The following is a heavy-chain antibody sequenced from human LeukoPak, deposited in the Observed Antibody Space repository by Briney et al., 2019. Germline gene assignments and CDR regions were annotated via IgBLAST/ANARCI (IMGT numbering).Heavy chain of an antibody. CDR3: ARAARGSGWSWFWFDP. CDR1: GGSISSGDYY. Sequence: PSETLSLTYTVSGGSISSGDYYWSWICQPPGRGLEWIGYIYYSGSTYYNPSLKSRVTISVDTSKNQFSLKLSSVTAADTAVYYCARAARGSGWSWFWFDPWGQGTLVTVSS. V-gene: IGHV4-30-4*01. D-gene: IGHD6-19*01. J-gene: IGHJ5*02. CDR2: IYYSGST.